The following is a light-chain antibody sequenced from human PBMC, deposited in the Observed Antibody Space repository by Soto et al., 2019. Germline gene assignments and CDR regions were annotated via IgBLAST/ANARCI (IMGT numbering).Light chain of an antibody. CDR1: SSDVGSYNL. CDR3: CSYAGSSTYVV. V-gene: IGLV2-23*01. Sequence: QSALTQPASVSGSPGQSITISCTGSSSDVGSYNLVSWYQQFPGEAPKLMIYEGSQRPSGVSNRFSGSKSGNTASLTISGLQTEDEADYYCCSYAGSSTYVVFGGGTKLTVL. J-gene: IGLJ2*01. CDR2: EGS.